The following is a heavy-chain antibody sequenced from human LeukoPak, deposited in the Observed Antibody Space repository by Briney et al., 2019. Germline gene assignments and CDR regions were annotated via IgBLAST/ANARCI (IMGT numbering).Heavy chain of an antibody. Sequence: PGGSLRLSCAASGFTFSRYWMHWVRQAPGKGLEWVGRSRNKADSYTTEYAASVKGRFTISRDDSKNSVYLQMNSLKTEDTAVYYCATFFGYDFGYWGQGTLVTVSS. CDR3: ATFFGYDFGY. D-gene: IGHD5-12*01. V-gene: IGHV3-72*01. CDR2: SRNKADSYTT. J-gene: IGHJ4*02. CDR1: GFTFSRYW.